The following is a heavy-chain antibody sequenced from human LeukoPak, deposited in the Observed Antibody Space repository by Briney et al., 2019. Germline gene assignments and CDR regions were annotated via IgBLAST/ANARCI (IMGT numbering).Heavy chain of an antibody. Sequence: PSQTLSLTCTVSGGSISSGGYYWSWIRQHSGKGLEWIGYIYYSGSTYYNPSLKSRVTISVDTSKNQFSLKLSSVTAADTAVYYCARRIAAAGTFDYWGQGTLVTVSS. D-gene: IGHD6-13*01. CDR2: IYYSGST. CDR3: ARRIAAAGTFDY. CDR1: GGSISSGGYY. V-gene: IGHV4-31*03. J-gene: IGHJ4*02.